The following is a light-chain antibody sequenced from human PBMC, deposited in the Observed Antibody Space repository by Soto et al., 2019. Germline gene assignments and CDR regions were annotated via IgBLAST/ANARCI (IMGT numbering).Light chain of an antibody. CDR2: EVS. J-gene: IGLJ1*01. V-gene: IGLV2-14*01. CDR1: SSDIGGYNY. CDR3: SAYRSIGSLV. Sequence: QSALTQAASVSGAPGQSITISCTGTSSDIGGYNYVYWYQQHPGKAPKVIIYEVSNRPSGISNRFSGSKSGNTASLTISGLQAEDESDYYCSAYRSIGSLVFGTGTKVTVL.